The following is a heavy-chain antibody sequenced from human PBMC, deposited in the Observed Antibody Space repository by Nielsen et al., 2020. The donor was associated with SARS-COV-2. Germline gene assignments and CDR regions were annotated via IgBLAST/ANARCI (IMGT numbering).Heavy chain of an antibody. J-gene: IGHJ4*02. CDR1: GFTFSTYA. CDR2: ITGRTGKT. Sequence: GESLKISCAASGFTFSTYAMNWVRQAPGKGLEWISSITGRTGKTYYADSVKGRFTISRDNSRNTLYLQMNNLRVDDTAMYYCAKDIREEPAVGEFESWGQGTLVTVSS. CDR3: AKDIREEPAVGEFES. D-gene: IGHD3-10*01. V-gene: IGHV3-23*01.